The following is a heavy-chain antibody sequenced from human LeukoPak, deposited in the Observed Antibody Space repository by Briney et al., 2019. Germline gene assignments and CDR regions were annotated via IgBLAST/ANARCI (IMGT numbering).Heavy chain of an antibody. V-gene: IGHV4-59*01. CDR2: LYYSGST. J-gene: IGHJ3*02. CDR3: AREVAPYDSSGYYLRKGAFDI. D-gene: IGHD3-22*01. CDR1: VGSISSYY. Sequence: PSETLSLTCTVSVGSISSYYWSWVRQPPGKGLGCIGYLYYSGSTNYNPSLKSRVTISVDTSKNQFSLKLSSVTAADTAVYYCAREVAPYDSSGYYLRKGAFDIWGQGTMVTVSS.